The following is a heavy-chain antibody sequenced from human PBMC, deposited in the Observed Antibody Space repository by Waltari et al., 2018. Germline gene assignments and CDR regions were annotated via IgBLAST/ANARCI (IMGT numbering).Heavy chain of an antibody. CDR2: INEDGREK. Sequence: DVQPVESGGGLVQPGGSLRLPFASSGFRTDWMDWVRQAPGKGLEWVANINEDGREKYYLDSVKGRFTISRDNTKKLVYLQMNTLRAEDTATYYCSKRLEIWGRGTMVAVS. CDR1: GFRTDW. J-gene: IGHJ3*02. V-gene: IGHV3-7*01. CDR3: SKRLEI.